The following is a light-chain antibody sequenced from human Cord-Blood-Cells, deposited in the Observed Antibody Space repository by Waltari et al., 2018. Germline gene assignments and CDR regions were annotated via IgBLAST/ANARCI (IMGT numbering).Light chain of an antibody. J-gene: IGKJ4*01. CDR2: GAS. CDR3: QQYNNWPLT. CDR1: QSVSSN. Sequence: EIVMMQSPATLSVSPGERVTISCRASQSVSSNLAWYQQKPGQAPRLLIYGASPRAPGIPARFSGSVSGTEFTLTISSLQSEDFAVYYCQQYNNWPLTFGGGTKVEIK. V-gene: IGKV3-15*01.